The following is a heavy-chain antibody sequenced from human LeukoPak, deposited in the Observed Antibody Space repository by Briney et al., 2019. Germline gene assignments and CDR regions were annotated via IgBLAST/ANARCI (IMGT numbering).Heavy chain of an antibody. Sequence: GGSLRLSCEASGLAFSSHAMTWVRQAPGKGLEWVSGITGSGGSTYHADSVKGRFAISRDNSKNMLYLQMNSLRAEDTAVYYCASRSNWNDRHAFDIWGQGTMVTVSS. CDR2: ITGSGGST. CDR3: ASRSNWNDRHAFDI. D-gene: IGHD1-1*01. CDR1: GLAFSSHA. J-gene: IGHJ3*02. V-gene: IGHV3-23*01.